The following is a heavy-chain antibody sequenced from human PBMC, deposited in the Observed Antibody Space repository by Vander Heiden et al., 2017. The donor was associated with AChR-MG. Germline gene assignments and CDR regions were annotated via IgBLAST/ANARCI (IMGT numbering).Heavy chain of an antibody. CDR3: AKPWVSSGWYYFDY. CDR2: ISGSGGST. V-gene: IGHV3-23*01. CDR1: GFTFSSYA. Sequence: EVQLLESGGGLVQPGGSLRLSCAASGFTFSSYAMSWVRQAPGKGLEWVSAISGSGGSTYYAESVKGRFTISRDNSKNTLYLQMNSLRAEDTAVYYCAKPWVSSGWYYFDYWGQGTLVNVS. D-gene: IGHD6-19*01. J-gene: IGHJ4*02.